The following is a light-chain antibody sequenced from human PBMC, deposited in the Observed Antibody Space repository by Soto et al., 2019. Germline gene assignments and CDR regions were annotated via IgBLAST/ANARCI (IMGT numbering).Light chain of an antibody. V-gene: IGKV3-20*01. Sequence: ENVMTQSPGTLSLSPGERATLSCRASQSVSTNYVAWYQQKPGQAPRLLIYGASSRASGIPDRFRGSGSETDFTLTISSLQPEDFATYSCQQSYSTTWTCGQGTKVDIK. J-gene: IGKJ1*01. CDR2: GAS. CDR3: QQSYSTTWT. CDR1: QSVSTNY.